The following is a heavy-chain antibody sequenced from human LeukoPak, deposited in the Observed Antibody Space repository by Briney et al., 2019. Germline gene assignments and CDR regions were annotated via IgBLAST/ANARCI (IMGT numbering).Heavy chain of an antibody. CDR3: ARNMGKDADNYF. CDR2: IKPDGSKT. CDR1: GFTFSSSW. Sequence: GGSLRLSCAASGFTFSSSWMTWVRQAPGKGLEWVADIKPDGSKTYSADSLKGRFTISRDNAKNALYLQMTSLGVEDTAVYYCARNMGKDADNYFWGQGALVTISS. D-gene: IGHD2/OR15-2a*01. V-gene: IGHV3-7*01. J-gene: IGHJ4*02.